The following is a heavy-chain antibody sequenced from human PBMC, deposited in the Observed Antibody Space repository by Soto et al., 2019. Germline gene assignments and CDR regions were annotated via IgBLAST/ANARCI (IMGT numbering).Heavy chain of an antibody. CDR1: GFTFTSSA. CDR3: HKYSGPLIMPAA. J-gene: IGHJ5*02. D-gene: IGHD1-26*01. Sequence: GASVKVSCKASGFTFTSSAGQWVRQARGQRLEWIGWIVVGSGNTNYAQKFQERVTITRDMSTSTAYMELSSLKIEDTAVYYCHKYSGPLIMPAALGPGTLVTVSS. V-gene: IGHV1-58*01. CDR2: IVVGSGNT.